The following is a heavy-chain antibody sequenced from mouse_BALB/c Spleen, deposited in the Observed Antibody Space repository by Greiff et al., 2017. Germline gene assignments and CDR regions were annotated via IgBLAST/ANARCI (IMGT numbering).Heavy chain of an antibody. CDR1: GYTFTSYW. V-gene: IGHV1S81*02. J-gene: IGHJ2*01. CDR2: INPSNGRT. D-gene: IGHD1-1*01. Sequence: QVQLQQPGAELVKPGASVKLSCKASGYTFTSYWMHWVKQRPGQGLEWIGEINPSNGRTNYNEKFKSKATLTVDKSSSTAYMQLSSLTSEDSAVYYCARSHIPLYYYGSSYDFDYWGQGTTLTVSS. CDR3: ARSHIPLYYYGSSYDFDY.